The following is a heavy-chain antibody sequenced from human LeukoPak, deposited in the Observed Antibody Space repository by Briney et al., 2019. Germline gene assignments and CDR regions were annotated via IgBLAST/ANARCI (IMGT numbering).Heavy chain of an antibody. D-gene: IGHD1-26*01. CDR1: DYTFTSYG. CDR2: INPNSGGT. CDR3: ARGGRSGSYYGY. Sequence: GASVTVSCKASDYTFTSYGISWVRQAPGQGLEWMGWINPNSGGTNYAQKFQGRVTMTRDTSISTAYMELSRLRSDDTAVYYCARGGRSGSYYGYWGQGTLVTVSS. J-gene: IGHJ4*02. V-gene: IGHV1-2*02.